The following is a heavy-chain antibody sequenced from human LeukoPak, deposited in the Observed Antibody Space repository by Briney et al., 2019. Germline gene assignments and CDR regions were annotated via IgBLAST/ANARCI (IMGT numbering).Heavy chain of an antibody. V-gene: IGHV1-8*01. CDR2: MSPNSGNT. Sequence: ASVKVSCKASGYTFTSYDINWVRQATGQGLEWMGWMSPNSGNTGYAQKFQGRVSMTWNTSISTAYMELSSLKSEDTAVYYCAKIGAAARRTPNPRWFDPWGQGTLVTASS. CDR1: GYTFTSYD. J-gene: IGHJ5*02. CDR3: AKIGAAARRTPNPRWFDP. D-gene: IGHD6-6*01.